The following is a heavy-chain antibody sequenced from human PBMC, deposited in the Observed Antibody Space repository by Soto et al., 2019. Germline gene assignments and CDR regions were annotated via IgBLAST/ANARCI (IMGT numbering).Heavy chain of an antibody. CDR3: ARLPITGTDGGAFDI. CDR1: GYTFTGYY. CDR2: INPNSGGT. J-gene: IGHJ3*02. Sequence: ASVKVSCKASGYTFTGYYMHWVRQAPGQGLEWMGWINPNSGGTNYAQKFQGWVTMTRDTSISTAYMELSRLRSDDTAVYYCARLPITGTDGGAFDIWGQGTMVTVSS. D-gene: IGHD1-7*01. V-gene: IGHV1-2*04.